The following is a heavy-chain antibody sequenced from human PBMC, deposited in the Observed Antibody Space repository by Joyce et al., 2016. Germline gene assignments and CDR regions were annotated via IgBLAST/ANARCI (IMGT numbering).Heavy chain of an antibody. CDR3: ARSSYTNGIFDY. V-gene: IGHV3-21*01. CDR1: GFTFSSYS. Sequence: EVQLVESGGGLVKPGGSLRLSCAASGFTFSSYSMSWVRQAPGKGLEWVSSLSSRRSYIKYTDSVKGRFTISRDNAKNSLYLQMNSLRVEDTAVYYCARSSYTNGIFDYWGQGTLVTVSS. J-gene: IGHJ4*02. CDR2: LSSRRSYI. D-gene: IGHD2-8*01.